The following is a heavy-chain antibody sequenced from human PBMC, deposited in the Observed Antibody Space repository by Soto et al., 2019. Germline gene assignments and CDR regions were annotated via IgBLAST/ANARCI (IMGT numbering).Heavy chain of an antibody. V-gene: IGHV3-21*01. J-gene: IGHJ4*02. CDR1: GFTFSSYS. Sequence: GGSLRLSCAASGFTFSSYSMNWVRQSPGKGLEWVSSISSSSSYIYYADSVKGRFTISRDNAKNSLYLQMNSLRAEDTAVYYCAREYSSGWPNYWGQGTLVTVSS. D-gene: IGHD6-19*01. CDR2: ISSSSSYI. CDR3: AREYSSGWPNY.